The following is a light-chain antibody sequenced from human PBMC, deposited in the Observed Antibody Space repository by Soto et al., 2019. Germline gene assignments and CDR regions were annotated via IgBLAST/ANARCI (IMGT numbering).Light chain of an antibody. CDR2: WAS. Sequence: DIVMTQSPDSLAVSLGERATINCKSSQSVLYSSNNKNYLAWYQQKPGQPPKLLIYWASTRESGVPDRFSGSGSGTDFTLTISSLQAEDVAVYYCQQYYSTLPTFGQGTKVDNK. J-gene: IGKJ1*01. CDR1: QSVLYSSNNKNY. CDR3: QQYYSTLPT. V-gene: IGKV4-1*01.